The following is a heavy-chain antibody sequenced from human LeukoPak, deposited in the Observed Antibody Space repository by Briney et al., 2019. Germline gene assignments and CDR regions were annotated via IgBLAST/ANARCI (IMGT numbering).Heavy chain of an antibody. V-gene: IGHV3-23*01. CDR3: AKDSSGWYRGFDY. CDR1: GFTFSSYA. J-gene: IGHJ4*02. CDR2: ISGSGGST. D-gene: IGHD6-19*01. Sequence: PGGSLGLSCAASGFTFSSYAMSWVRQAPGKGLEWVSAISGSGGSTYYADSVKGRFTISRDNSKNTLYLQMNSLRAEDTAVYYCAKDSSGWYRGFDYWGQGTLVTVSS.